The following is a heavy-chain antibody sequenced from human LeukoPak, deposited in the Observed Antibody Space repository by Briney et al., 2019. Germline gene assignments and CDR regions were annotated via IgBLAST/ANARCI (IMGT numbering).Heavy chain of an antibody. J-gene: IGHJ4*02. V-gene: IGHV4-59*01. CDR1: GGSISRYY. CDR3: ARGRTPLDY. Sequence: SETLSLTCTVAGGSISRYYWSWIRQPPGKGLEWIGYIYYSGSTNYNPSLKSRVTISVDTSKNQFSLKLSSVTAADTAVYYCARGRTPLDYWGQGTLVTVSS. CDR2: IYYSGST.